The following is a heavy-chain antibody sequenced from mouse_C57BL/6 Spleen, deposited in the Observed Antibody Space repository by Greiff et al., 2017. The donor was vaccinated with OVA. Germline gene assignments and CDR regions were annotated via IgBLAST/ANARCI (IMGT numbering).Heavy chain of an antibody. CDR3: ARVIYYGNYAMDY. V-gene: IGHV5-16*01. J-gene: IGHJ4*01. CDR1: GFTFSDYY. Sequence: EVKLMESEGGLVQPGSSMKLSCTASGFTFSDYYMAWVRQVPEKGLEWVANINYDGSSTYYLDSLKSRFIISRDNAKNILYLQMSSLKSEDTATYYCARVIYYGNYAMDYWGQGTSVTVSS. D-gene: IGHD2-1*01. CDR2: INYDGSST.